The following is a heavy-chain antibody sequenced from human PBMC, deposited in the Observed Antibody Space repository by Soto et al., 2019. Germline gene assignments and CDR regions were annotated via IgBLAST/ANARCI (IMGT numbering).Heavy chain of an antibody. CDR3: ASCYSSSWYCTFDF. D-gene: IGHD6-13*01. Sequence: SETLSLTCAVSGYSISSGYYWGWIRQPPGKGLEWIGSIYHSGSTYYNPSLKSRVTISVDTSKNQFSLKLSSVTAADTAVYYCASCYSSSWYCTFDFWGQGTLVTVSS. CDR2: IYHSGST. J-gene: IGHJ4*02. CDR1: GYSISSGYY. V-gene: IGHV4-38-2*01.